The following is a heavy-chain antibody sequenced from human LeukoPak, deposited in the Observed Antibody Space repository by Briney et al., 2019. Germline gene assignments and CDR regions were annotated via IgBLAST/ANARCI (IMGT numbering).Heavy chain of an antibody. CDR3: ARDRRGDYGDRKGWFDP. J-gene: IGHJ5*02. CDR2: INPSGGST. V-gene: IGHV1-46*01. Sequence: GASVKVSCKASGGTFISYAISWVRQAPGQGLEWMGIINPSGGSTSYAQKFQGRVTMTRDTSTSTVYMELSSLRSEDTAVYYCARDRRGDYGDRKGWFDPWGQGTLVTVSS. D-gene: IGHD4-17*01. CDR1: GGTFISYA.